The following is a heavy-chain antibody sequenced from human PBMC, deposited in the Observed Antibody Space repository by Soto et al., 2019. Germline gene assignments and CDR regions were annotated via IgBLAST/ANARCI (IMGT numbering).Heavy chain of an antibody. CDR2: ISGSGGST. CDR3: AKDQGSSWYEIDY. CDR1: GFTFSNYA. J-gene: IGHJ4*02. D-gene: IGHD6-13*01. Sequence: EVQLLESGGGLVQPGGSLRLSCAASGFTFSNYAVTWVRQAPGKGLEWVSTISGSGGSTYYADSVKGRFTISRDNSKNALYLQMNCLRAEDTGVYYCAKDQGSSWYEIDYGGQGSLVTVSS. V-gene: IGHV3-23*01.